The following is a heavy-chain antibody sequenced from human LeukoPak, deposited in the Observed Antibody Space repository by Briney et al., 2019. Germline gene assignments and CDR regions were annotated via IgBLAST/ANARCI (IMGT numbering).Heavy chain of an antibody. CDR2: ISAYNGNT. CDR3: ARKTRVRGVMVDAFDI. D-gene: IGHD3-10*01. J-gene: IGHJ3*02. V-gene: IGHV1-18*01. Sequence: ASVKVSCKASGYTFTSFGISWVRQAPGQGLEWRGWISAYNGNTNYAQKLQGRVTMTTDTSTSTAYMELRSLRSEDTAVYYCARKTRVRGVMVDAFDIWGQGTMVTVSS. CDR1: GYTFTSFG.